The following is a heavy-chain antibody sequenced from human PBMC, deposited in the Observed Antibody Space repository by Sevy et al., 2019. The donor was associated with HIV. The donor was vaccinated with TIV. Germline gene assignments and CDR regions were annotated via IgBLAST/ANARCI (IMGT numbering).Heavy chain of an antibody. D-gene: IGHD2-2*02. CDR2: IKEDDTVK. V-gene: IGHV3-7*04. J-gene: IGHJ4*02. Sequence: GGSLRLSCAASGFSLETYWMNWVRQAPGKPLEWVANIKEDDTVKYYVDSVKGRFTIFRDNGRNLVYLVMNNLRVEDTALYYCVRAILSEGSVWGQGTLVTVSS. CDR1: GFSLETYW. CDR3: VRAILSEGSV.